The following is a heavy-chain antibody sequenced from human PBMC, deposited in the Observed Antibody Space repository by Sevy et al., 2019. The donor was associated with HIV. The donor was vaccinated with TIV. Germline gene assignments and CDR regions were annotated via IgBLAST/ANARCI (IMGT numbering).Heavy chain of an antibody. Sequence: SETLSLTCTVSGGSVSSGSYYWSWIRQPPGKGLEWIGYIYYSGSTNYNPSLKSRVTISVDTSKNQFSLKLSSVTAADTAVYYCARAGIAVAGSLGTYLQHWGQGTLVTVSS. D-gene: IGHD6-19*01. CDR3: ARAGIAVAGSLGTYLQH. CDR2: IYYSGST. J-gene: IGHJ1*01. V-gene: IGHV4-61*01. CDR1: GGSVSSGSYY.